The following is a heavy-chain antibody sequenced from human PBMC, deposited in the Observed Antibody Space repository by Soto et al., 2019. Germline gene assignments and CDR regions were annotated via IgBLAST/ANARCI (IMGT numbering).Heavy chain of an antibody. CDR2: IYYTGRS. V-gene: IGHV4-30-4*01. CDR1: GGSISSGDYY. Sequence: SETLSITCTVSGGSISSGDYYWSWIRQPPGKGLEWIGDIYYTGRSSYNPSLASRVTMSVDKSKNQFSLKLTSVTAADTAVYYCARVEVPESSSWHPCDPWGQGTLVTVSS. D-gene: IGHD6-13*01. CDR3: ARVEVPESSSWHPCDP. J-gene: IGHJ5*02.